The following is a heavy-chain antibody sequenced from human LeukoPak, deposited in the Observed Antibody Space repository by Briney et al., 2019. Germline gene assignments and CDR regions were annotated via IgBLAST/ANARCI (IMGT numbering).Heavy chain of an antibody. Sequence: GSLRLSCAASGFTFSSYEMNWVRQAPGKGLEWVSYISSSGSTIHYADSVKGRFTISRDNAKNSLYLQMNSLRAEDTAVYYCARGGTLEYFQHWGQGTLVTVSS. CDR3: ARGGTLEYFQH. V-gene: IGHV3-48*03. J-gene: IGHJ1*01. CDR2: ISSSGSTI. CDR1: GFTFSSYE.